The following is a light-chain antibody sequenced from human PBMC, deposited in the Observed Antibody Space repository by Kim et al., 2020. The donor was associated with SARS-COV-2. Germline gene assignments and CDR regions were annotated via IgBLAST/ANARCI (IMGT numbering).Light chain of an antibody. CDR1: SSDVGGYNY. J-gene: IGLJ2*01. V-gene: IGLV2-11*03. CDR3: CSYAGSYTLI. Sequence: GQSVTISCIGSSSDVGGYNYVSWYQQHPGKAPKLIIYDVSQRPSGVPDRFSGSKSGNTASLTISGLQAEDEADYHCCSYAGSYTLIFCGGTQLTVL. CDR2: DVS.